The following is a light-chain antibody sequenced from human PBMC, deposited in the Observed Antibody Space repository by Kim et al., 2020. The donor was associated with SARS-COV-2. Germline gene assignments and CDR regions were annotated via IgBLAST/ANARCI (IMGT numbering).Light chain of an antibody. J-gene: IGLJ2*01. V-gene: IGLV3-19*01. CDR2: GKN. CDR1: SLRSYY. CDR3: NSRDSNNNVL. Sequence: ALGTTGRITWQGASLRSYYATWDQKKPGQAPILGIYGKNNRPSGIPDRFSGSSSGNTASLTITGTQAGDEADYYCNSRDSNNNVLFGGGTQLTVL.